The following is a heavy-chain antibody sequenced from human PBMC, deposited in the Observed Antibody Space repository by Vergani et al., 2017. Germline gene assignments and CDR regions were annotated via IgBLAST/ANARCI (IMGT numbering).Heavy chain of an antibody. Sequence: EVQLVESGGGLVQPGGSLRLSCAASGFTFSSYDMHWVRQATGKGLEWVSAIGTAGDTYYPGSVKGRFTISRENATNSLYLQMNSLRAGDTAVYYCARAHRYGNLDYWGQGTLVTVSS. CDR3: ARAHRYGNLDY. CDR2: IGTAGDT. D-gene: IGHD4-17*01. CDR1: GFTFSSYD. J-gene: IGHJ4*02. V-gene: IGHV3-13*01.